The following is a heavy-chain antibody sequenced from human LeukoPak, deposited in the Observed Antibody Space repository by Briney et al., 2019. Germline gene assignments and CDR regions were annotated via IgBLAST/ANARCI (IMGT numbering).Heavy chain of an antibody. CDR2: IYYSGST. CDR3: ARGGYSYGLGDY. Sequence: SKTLSLTCTVSGGSISSGGYYWSWIRQHPGKGLEWIGYIYYSGSTYYNPSLKSRVTISVDTSKNQFSLKLSSVTAADTAVYYCARGGYSYGLGDYWGQGTLVTVSS. J-gene: IGHJ4*02. D-gene: IGHD5-18*01. V-gene: IGHV4-31*03. CDR1: GGSISSGGYY.